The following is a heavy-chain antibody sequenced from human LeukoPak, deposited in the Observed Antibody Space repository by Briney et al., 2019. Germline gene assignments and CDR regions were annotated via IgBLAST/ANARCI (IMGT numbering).Heavy chain of an antibody. CDR3: ARGSAGIAALDY. J-gene: IGHJ4*02. CDR2: INPNSGGT. V-gene: IGHV1-2*02. Sequence: ASVKVSCKASGYTFTSYGISWVRQAPGQGLEWMGWINPNSGGTNYAQKFQGRVTMTRDTSISTAYMELSRLRSDDTAVYYCARGSAGIAALDYWGQGTLVTVSS. D-gene: IGHD6-13*01. CDR1: GYTFTSYG.